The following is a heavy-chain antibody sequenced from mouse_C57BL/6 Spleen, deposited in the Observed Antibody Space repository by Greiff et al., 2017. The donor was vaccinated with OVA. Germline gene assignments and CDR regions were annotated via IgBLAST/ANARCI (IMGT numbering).Heavy chain of an antibody. CDR1: GYTFTDYN. J-gene: IGHJ1*03. V-gene: IGHV1-22*01. CDR3: AGHLPYWYFDV. Sequence: EVQLQQSGPELVKPGASVKMSCKASGYTFTDYNMHWVKQSHGKSLEWIGYINPNNGGTSYNQKFKGKATLTVNKSSSTAYMELRSLTSEDSAVYYCAGHLPYWYFDVWGTGTTVTVSS. CDR2: INPNNGGT. D-gene: IGHD5-1*01.